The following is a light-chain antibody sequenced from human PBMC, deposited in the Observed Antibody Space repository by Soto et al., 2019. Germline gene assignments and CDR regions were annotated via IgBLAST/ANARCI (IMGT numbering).Light chain of an antibody. Sequence: DIQMTQSPSTLSASVGDRVTITCRASQTISSWLAWYQQKPGKAPKLLIFDASSLESGVPSRFSGSGSGTEFTLTISSLQPGDFATYYCQHYNSYPWTFGQGTKVDIK. J-gene: IGKJ1*01. CDR2: DAS. V-gene: IGKV1-5*01. CDR1: QTISSW. CDR3: QHYNSYPWT.